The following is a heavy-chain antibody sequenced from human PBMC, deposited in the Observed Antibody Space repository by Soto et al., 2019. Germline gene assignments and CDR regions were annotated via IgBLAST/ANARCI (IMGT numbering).Heavy chain of an antibody. J-gene: IGHJ4*02. CDR3: ARGLTYDYVWGSYRTHAFDY. V-gene: IGHV4-34*01. Sequence: SETLSLTCAVYGGSFSGYYWSWIRQPPGKGLEWIGEINHSGSTNYNPSLKSRVTISVDTSKNQFSLKLSSVTAADTAVYYCARGLTYDYVWGSYRTHAFDYWGQGTLVTVSS. D-gene: IGHD3-16*02. CDR2: INHSGST. CDR1: GGSFSGYY.